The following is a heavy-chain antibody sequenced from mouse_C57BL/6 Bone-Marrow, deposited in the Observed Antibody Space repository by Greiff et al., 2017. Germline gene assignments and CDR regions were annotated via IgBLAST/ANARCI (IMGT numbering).Heavy chain of an antibody. J-gene: IGHJ3*01. CDR1: EYEFPSHD. D-gene: IGHD4-1*02. CDR2: INSDGGST. CDR3: ARLQLGLWFAY. V-gene: IGHV5-2*01. Sequence: DVMLVESGGGLVQPGESLKFSCESNEYEFPSHDMSWVRKTPEKRLELVAAINSDGGSTYYPDTMERRFIISRDNTKKTLYLQMSSLRSEDTALYYCARLQLGLWFAYWGQGTLVTVSA.